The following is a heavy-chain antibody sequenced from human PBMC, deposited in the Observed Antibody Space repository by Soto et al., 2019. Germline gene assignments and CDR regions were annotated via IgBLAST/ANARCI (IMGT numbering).Heavy chain of an antibody. D-gene: IGHD6-19*01. Sequence: GSLRLSCAASGFTFSNYGMHWVRQAPGKGLEWVSGLSGSGTSTYYADSVKGRFTISRDNSRDTLFLQMNSLTADDTAVYYCAKATTNGGWFNPFDSWGQGALVTVSS. CDR3: AKATTNGGWFNPFDS. CDR2: LSGSGTST. CDR1: GFTFSNYG. V-gene: IGHV3-23*01. J-gene: IGHJ4*02.